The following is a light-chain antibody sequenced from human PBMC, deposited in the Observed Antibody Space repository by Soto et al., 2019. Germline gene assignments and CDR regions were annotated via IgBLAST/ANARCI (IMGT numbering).Light chain of an antibody. V-gene: IGKV3-20*01. CDR3: QQSYSTPPWT. CDR1: QSVTSTH. CDR2: GAS. J-gene: IGKJ1*01. Sequence: EIVLTQSPGTLSLSPGERATLSCRAIQSVTSTHLAWYQQKPGQAPRLLIYGASTRATGIPARFSGSGSGTDFTLTISSLQPEDFATYFCQQSYSTPPWTFGQGTKVDIK.